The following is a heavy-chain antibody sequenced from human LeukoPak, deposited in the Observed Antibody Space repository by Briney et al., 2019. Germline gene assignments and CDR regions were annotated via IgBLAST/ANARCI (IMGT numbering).Heavy chain of an antibody. D-gene: IGHD4-17*01. Sequence: ASVKVSCKASGYTFTSYDIKWVRQATGQGLEWMGWMNPNSDNTGYAQKFQGRVTMTRNTSISTAYMELSSLRSEDTAVYYCARAGDSRFDYWGQGTLVTVSS. CDR3: ARAGDSRFDY. V-gene: IGHV1-8*01. CDR1: GYTFTSYD. J-gene: IGHJ4*02. CDR2: MNPNSDNT.